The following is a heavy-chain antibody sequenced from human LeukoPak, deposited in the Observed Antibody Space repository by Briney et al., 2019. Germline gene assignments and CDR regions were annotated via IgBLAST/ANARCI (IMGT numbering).Heavy chain of an antibody. CDR1: GYTLTELF. V-gene: IGHV1-24*01. Sequence: GASVKVSCKVSGYTLTELFMHWVRQAPGKGLEWMGGFDPEDGETIYAQKFQGRVTMTEDTSTDTAYMELSSLRSEDTAVYYCATMVYGSGSYYNGWFDPWGQGTLVTVSS. J-gene: IGHJ5*02. CDR2: FDPEDGET. CDR3: ATMVYGSGSYYNGWFDP. D-gene: IGHD3-10*01.